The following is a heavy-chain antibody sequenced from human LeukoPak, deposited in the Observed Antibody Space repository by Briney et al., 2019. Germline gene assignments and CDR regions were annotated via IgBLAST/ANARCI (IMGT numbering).Heavy chain of an antibody. Sequence: SETLSLTCTVSGGSISSGSYYWSWIRQPAGKGLEWIGRIYTSGSTNYNPSLKSRVTISVDTSKNQFSLKLSSVTAADTAVYYCARDGGFGELLWYWGQGTLVTVSS. CDR2: IYTSGST. J-gene: IGHJ4*02. V-gene: IGHV4-61*02. CDR3: ARDGGFGELLWY. CDR1: GGSISSGSYY. D-gene: IGHD3-10*01.